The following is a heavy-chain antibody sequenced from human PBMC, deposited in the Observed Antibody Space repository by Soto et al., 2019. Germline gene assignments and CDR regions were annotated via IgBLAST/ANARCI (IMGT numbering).Heavy chain of an antibody. CDR1: GGSISSSNW. D-gene: IGHD3-10*01. V-gene: IGHV4-4*02. Sequence: QVQLQESGPGLVKPSGTLSLTCAVSGGSISSSNWWSWVRQPPGKGLEWIGEIYHSGSTNYNPSLKSRVTIPVDKSQNQFSQKLSSVTAAATAGYYGAIWEFRGMIAFDIWGQGTMVTVSS. J-gene: IGHJ3*02. CDR2: IYHSGST. CDR3: AIWEFRGMIAFDI.